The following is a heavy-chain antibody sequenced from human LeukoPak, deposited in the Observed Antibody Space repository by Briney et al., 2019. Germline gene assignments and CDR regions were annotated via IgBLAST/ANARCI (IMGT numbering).Heavy chain of an antibody. V-gene: IGHV4-59*11. CDR2: ISYIGST. J-gene: IGHJ3*02. CDR1: DDSFSSHY. CDR3: ARDLVTVTKGFDI. Sequence: PSETLSLTCAVSDDSFSSHYWTWIRQPPGKGLEWIGYISYIGSTNYNPSLKSRVTISIDTSKNQFSLKLSSVTAADTAAYYCARDLVTVTKGFDISGQGTMVSVSS. D-gene: IGHD4-17*01.